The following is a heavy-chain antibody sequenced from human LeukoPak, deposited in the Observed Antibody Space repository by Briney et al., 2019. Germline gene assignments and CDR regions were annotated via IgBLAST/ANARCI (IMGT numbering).Heavy chain of an antibody. CDR1: GFTFDDYA. CDR3: AKDSKYYYGSGGGFDY. J-gene: IGHJ4*02. D-gene: IGHD3-10*01. V-gene: IGHV3-9*01. CDR2: ISWNSGSI. Sequence: PGGTLRLSCAASGFTFDDYAMHWVRQAPGKGLEWVSGISWNSGSIGYADSVKGRFTISRDNAKNSLYLQMNSLRAEDTALYYCAKDSKYYYGSGGGFDYWGQGTLVTVSS.